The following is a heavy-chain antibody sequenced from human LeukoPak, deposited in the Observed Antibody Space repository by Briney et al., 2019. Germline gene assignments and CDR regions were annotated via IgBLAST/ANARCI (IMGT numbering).Heavy chain of an antibody. CDR1: GYTFNSHG. V-gene: IGHV1-18*01. CDR3: ARDQYYDSKGWFDP. Sequence: ASVKVSCKGSGYTFNSHGITWVRQAPGQGLEWMGWISAYHGNTNYAQKLQGRVTLTTDTSTSTAYMELWNLRSDDTAVYYCARDQYYDSKGWFDPWGQGTLVTVSS. D-gene: IGHD3-22*01. CDR2: ISAYHGNT. J-gene: IGHJ5*02.